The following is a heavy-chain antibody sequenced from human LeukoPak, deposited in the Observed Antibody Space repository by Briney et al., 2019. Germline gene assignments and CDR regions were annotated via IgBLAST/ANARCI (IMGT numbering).Heavy chain of an antibody. CDR2: IYHTGSS. CDR1: GGSFSGYY. CDR3: ARVYTGSSWDYYYYMDV. V-gene: IGHV4-34*01. Sequence: PSETLSLTCAVYGGSFSGYYWSWIRQPPGKGLEWIGSIYHTGSSYYNPSLKSRVTISVDTSKNQFSLKLSSVTAADTAVYYCARVYTGSSWDYYYYMDVWGKGTTVTVSS. D-gene: IGHD6-13*01. J-gene: IGHJ6*03.